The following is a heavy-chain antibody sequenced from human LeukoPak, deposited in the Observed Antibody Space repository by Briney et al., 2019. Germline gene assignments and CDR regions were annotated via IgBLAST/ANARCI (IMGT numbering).Heavy chain of an antibody. V-gene: IGHV4-38-2*02. D-gene: IGHD3/OR15-3a*01. CDR2: IYHSRIT. J-gene: IGHJ4*02. CDR3: ATWGFLDIDY. CDR1: GYSISGGHY. Sequence: SETLSLTCTVSGYSISGGHYWGWIRQPPGKGLEWIGSIYHSRITYYNPSLKSRVTISVDTSKNQFSLKLSSVTAADTAVYYCATWGFLDIDYWGQGTLVTVSS.